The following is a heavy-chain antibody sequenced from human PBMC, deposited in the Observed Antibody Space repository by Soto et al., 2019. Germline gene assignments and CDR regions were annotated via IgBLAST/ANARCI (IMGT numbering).Heavy chain of an antibody. Sequence: GGSLRLSCAASGFTFSSYWMHWVRQAPGKGLVWVSRINSDGSSTSYADSVKGRFTISRDNAKNTLYLQMNSLRAEDTAVYYCARERDIVVVVAANRDAFDIWGQGTMVTVSS. J-gene: IGHJ3*02. CDR3: ARERDIVVVVAANRDAFDI. CDR2: INSDGSST. V-gene: IGHV3-74*01. D-gene: IGHD2-15*01. CDR1: GFTFSSYW.